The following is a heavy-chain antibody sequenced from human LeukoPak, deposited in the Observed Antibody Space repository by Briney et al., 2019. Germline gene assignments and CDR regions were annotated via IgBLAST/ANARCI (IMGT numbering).Heavy chain of an antibody. V-gene: IGHV4-4*02. D-gene: IGHD2-2*01. CDR3: ARSPTKRVPEDY. CDR2: IFHSGST. CDR1: GFNFSTYW. J-gene: IGHJ4*02. Sequence: GSLRLSCTASGFNFSTYWMTWVRQVPGKGLEWIGQIFHSGSTSYSPSLKSRVTISVDKSKNQFSLRLTSVTAADTAVYYCARSPTKRVPEDYWGQGTLVTVSS.